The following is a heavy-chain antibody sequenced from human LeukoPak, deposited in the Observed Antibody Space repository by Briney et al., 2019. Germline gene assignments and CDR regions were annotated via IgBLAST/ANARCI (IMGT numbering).Heavy chain of an antibody. J-gene: IGHJ5*02. V-gene: IGHV1-18*04. D-gene: IGHD2-15*01. Sequence: ASVKVSCKASGYTFTSYGISWVRQAPGQGLEWMGWISAYNGNTNYAQKLQGRVTMTTDTSTSTAYMELRSLRSDDTAVYYCARDRSQYGSGGSCYSGSLGWFDLWGQGTLVTVSS. CDR1: GYTFTSYG. CDR3: ARDRSQYGSGGSCYSGSLGWFDL. CDR2: ISAYNGNT.